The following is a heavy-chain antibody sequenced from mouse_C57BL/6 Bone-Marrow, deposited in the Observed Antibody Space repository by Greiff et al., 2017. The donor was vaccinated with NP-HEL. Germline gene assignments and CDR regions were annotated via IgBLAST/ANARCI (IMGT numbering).Heavy chain of an antibody. D-gene: IGHD2-2*01. CDR1: GFTFTDYG. CDR3: ARDGYDSYYAMDY. V-gene: IGHV5-17*01. J-gene: IGHJ4*01. Sequence: EVQRVESGGGLVKPGGSLKLSCAASGFTFTDYGMHWVRQAPEKGLEWVAYISSGSSTIYYADTVKGRFTISRDNPKNTLFLQMTSLRSEDTAMYYCARDGYDSYYAMDYWGQGTSVTVSS. CDR2: ISSGSSTI.